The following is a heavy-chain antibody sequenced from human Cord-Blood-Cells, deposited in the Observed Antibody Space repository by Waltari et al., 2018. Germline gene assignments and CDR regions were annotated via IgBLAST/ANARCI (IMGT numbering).Heavy chain of an antibody. CDR3: ARGRGYCSSTSCLYYYMDV. V-gene: IGHV3-53*01. CDR1: GFTVSSNS. D-gene: IGHD2-2*01. Sequence: EVQLVESGGGLIQPGGSLRLSCAASGFTVSSNSMTWVRQAPGKGLGWFSVIYSVGSTNYANSVKGRFTIPRDNSKNTLYLQMNSLRAEDTAVYYCARGRGYCSSTSCLYYYMDVWGKGTTVTVSS. J-gene: IGHJ6*03. CDR2: IYSVGST.